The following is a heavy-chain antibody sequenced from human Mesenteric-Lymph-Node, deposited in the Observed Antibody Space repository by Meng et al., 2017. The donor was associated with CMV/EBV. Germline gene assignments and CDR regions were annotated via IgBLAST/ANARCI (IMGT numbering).Heavy chain of an antibody. CDR2: INPNTGGT. J-gene: IGHJ3*02. Sequence: TDYYIEWLRQAPGQGLEWMGRINPNTGGTNYVQKFQDRVTMTRDTSINTAYMELSRLRSDDTAVYFCAKASNYYDIVTGYIVGSGDIWGQGTMVTVSS. CDR1: TDYY. CDR3: AKASNYYDIVTGYIVGSGDI. D-gene: IGHD3-9*01. V-gene: IGHV1-2*06.